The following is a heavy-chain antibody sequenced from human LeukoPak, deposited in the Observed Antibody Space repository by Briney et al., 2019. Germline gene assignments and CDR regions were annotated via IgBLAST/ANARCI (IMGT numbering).Heavy chain of an antibody. CDR3: ARGSYYYDSSGYSPGAY. D-gene: IGHD3-22*01. CDR2: IKSDGSST. J-gene: IGHJ4*02. V-gene: IGHV3-74*01. Sequence: PGGSLRLSCAASGFTFSSYWMHWVRQAPGKGLVWVSRIKSDGSSTSYADSVKGRFTISRDNAKNTLYLQMNSLRAEDTAVYYCARGSYYYDSSGYSPGAYWGQGTLVT. CDR1: GFTFSSYW.